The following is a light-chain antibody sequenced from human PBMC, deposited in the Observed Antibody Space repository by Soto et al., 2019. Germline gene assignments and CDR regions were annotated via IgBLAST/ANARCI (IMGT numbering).Light chain of an antibody. Sequence: EIVLTQSPATLSLSPGERATLSCRASQSVSSYLAWYQQKPGQAPRLLIYDASNRATCIPARFSGSGSGTDFALTISSLEPEEFAVYYCQQRSNRPTTFGGGTNVEIK. CDR2: DAS. J-gene: IGKJ4*01. CDR1: QSVSSY. CDR3: QQRSNRPTT. V-gene: IGKV3-11*01.